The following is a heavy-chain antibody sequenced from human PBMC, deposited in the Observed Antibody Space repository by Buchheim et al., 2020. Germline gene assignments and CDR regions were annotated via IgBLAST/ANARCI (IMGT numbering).Heavy chain of an antibody. D-gene: IGHD4-17*01. J-gene: IGHJ4*02. CDR2: IKSKSDGGTT. CDR3: ATDLEDGDYLALFFDY. V-gene: IGHV3-15*01. Sequence: EVQLVESGGGLVKPGGSLRLSCAASGFSFNNAYISWVRQAPGKGLEWVGRIKSKSDGGTTDYAVPVKGRFTISRDDSKNTLYLQMNSLKTEDTAVYYCATDLEDGDYLALFFDYWGQGTL. CDR1: GFSFNNAY.